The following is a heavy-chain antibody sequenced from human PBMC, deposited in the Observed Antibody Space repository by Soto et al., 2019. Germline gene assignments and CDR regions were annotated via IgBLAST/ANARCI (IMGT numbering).Heavy chain of an antibody. CDR3: AKDRGRYTYSSSLVYYYYGMDV. CDR1: GFTFSSYG. D-gene: IGHD3-16*02. V-gene: IGHV3-30*18. Sequence: GGSLRLSCAASGFTFSSYGMHWVRQAPGKGLEWVAAISYDGGDEHYADSVKGRFTISRDNSKNTLYLQMNSLRTEDTAVFYCAKDRGRYTYSSSLVYYYYGMDVWGQGTTVTVSS. CDR2: ISYDGGDE. J-gene: IGHJ6*02.